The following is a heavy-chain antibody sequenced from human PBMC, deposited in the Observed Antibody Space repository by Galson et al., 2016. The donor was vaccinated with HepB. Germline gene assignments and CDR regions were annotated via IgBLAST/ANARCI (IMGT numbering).Heavy chain of an antibody. D-gene: IGHD3/OR15-3a*01. CDR2: INPSGGST. V-gene: IGHV1-46*01. CDR3: ARGTGTGGYFDY. Sequence: SVKVSCKASGYTFISYYIHWVRQAPGQGLEWMGIINPSGGSTWYAQKLQGRVTVTRDRSTSTVYMELSSLRSEDTAVYYCARGTGTGGYFDYWGQGTLVTVSS. CDR1: GYTFISYY. J-gene: IGHJ4*02.